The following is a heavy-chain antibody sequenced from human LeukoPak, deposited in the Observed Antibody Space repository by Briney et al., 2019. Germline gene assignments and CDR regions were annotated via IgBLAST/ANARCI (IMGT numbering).Heavy chain of an antibody. CDR1: GFTVSSNY. Sequence: GGSLRLSCAASGFTVSSNYMSWVRQAPGKGLEWVSVIYSGGSTYYVDSVKGRFTISRDNSKNTLYLQMNSLRAEDTAVYYCARLAYSSGWYAAFDYWGQGTLVTVSS. V-gene: IGHV3-53*01. J-gene: IGHJ4*02. CDR2: IYSGGST. CDR3: ARLAYSSGWYAAFDY. D-gene: IGHD6-19*01.